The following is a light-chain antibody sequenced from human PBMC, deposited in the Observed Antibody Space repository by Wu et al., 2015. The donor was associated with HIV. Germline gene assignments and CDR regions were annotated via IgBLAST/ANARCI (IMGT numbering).Light chain of an antibody. V-gene: IGKV3-20*01. CDR1: QSVSSSY. CDR2: GAS. Sequence: EIVLTQSPGTLSLSPGERATLSCRASQSVSSSYLVWYQQKPGQAPRLLIYGASSRATGIPDRFSGSGSGTDFSLTISSLQPEDVATYYCQKYNTAPWTFGQGTKVEMK. CDR3: QKYNTAPWT. J-gene: IGKJ1*01.